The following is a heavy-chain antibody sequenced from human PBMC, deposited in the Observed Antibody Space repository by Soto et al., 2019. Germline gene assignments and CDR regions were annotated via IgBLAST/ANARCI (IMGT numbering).Heavy chain of an antibody. V-gene: IGHV3-23*01. D-gene: IGHD3-9*01. Sequence: PGGALRLSCAASGFTFSSYAMSWVRQAPGKGLEWVSAISGSGGSTYYADSVKGRFTISRDNSKNTLYLQMNSLRAEDTAVYYCAKDKGGLRYFDWLLSDFDYWGQGTLVTVSS. CDR2: ISGSGGST. J-gene: IGHJ4*02. CDR1: GFTFSSYA. CDR3: AKDKGGLRYFDWLLSDFDY.